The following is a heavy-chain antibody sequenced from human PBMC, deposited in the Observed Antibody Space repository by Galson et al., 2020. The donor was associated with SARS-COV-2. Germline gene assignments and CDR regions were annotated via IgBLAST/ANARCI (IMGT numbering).Heavy chain of an antibody. CDR1: GYTFTSYG. CDR2: ISAYNGNT. Sequence: ASVKVSCKASGYTFTSYGISWVRQAPGQGLEWMGWISAYNGNTNYAQKLQGRVTMTTDTSTSTAYMDRRSLRSDDTAVYYCGREGVVPAAPIFDYWGQGTLVTVSS. J-gene: IGHJ4*02. D-gene: IGHD2-2*01. V-gene: IGHV1-18*01. CDR3: GREGVVPAAPIFDY.